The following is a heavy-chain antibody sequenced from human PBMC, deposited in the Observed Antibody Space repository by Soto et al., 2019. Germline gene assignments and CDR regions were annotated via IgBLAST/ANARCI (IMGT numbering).Heavy chain of an antibody. CDR2: IFSGGGT. Sequence: VQVVESGGGLIQPGGSLRLSCEVSGFSVTANYMSWVRQAPGKGLEWASVIFSGGGTDYVDSVKGRFTISRDISKNTLYIQMNSLRAEDTALYYCHGYGYWGQGTLVTVSS. CDR1: GFSVTANY. J-gene: IGHJ4*02. D-gene: IGHD5-12*01. V-gene: IGHV3-53*01. CDR3: HGYGY.